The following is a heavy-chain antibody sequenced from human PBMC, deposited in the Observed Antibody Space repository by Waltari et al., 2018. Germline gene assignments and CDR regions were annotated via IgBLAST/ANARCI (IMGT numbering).Heavy chain of an antibody. J-gene: IGHJ5*02. CDR3: ARDSQILDP. CDR1: GYSISSGYY. V-gene: IGHV4-38-2*02. CDR2: IYHSGST. Sequence: QVQLQESGPGLVKPSETLSLTCAVSGYSISSGYYWGWIRQPPGKGLEWIGSIYHSGSTYYNPSLKSRVTISVDTSKNQFSLKLSSVTAADTAMYYCARDSQILDPWGQGTLVTVSS.